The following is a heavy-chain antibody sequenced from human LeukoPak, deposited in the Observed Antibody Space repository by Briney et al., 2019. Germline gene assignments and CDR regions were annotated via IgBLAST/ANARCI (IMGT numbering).Heavy chain of an antibody. CDR3: PKVSSYYGTFSRFDY. CDR2: ISGSGGST. V-gene: IGHV3-23*01. Sequence: AGSLRLSCAASGFTFSSYAMSWVRQAPGKGLEWVSAISGSGGSTYYADSVKGRFTISRDNSKHTLYLQMNSLRAEDTAVYYCPKVSSYYGTFSRFDYWGQGTLVTVSS. D-gene: IGHD3-22*01. J-gene: IGHJ4*02. CDR1: GFTFSSYA.